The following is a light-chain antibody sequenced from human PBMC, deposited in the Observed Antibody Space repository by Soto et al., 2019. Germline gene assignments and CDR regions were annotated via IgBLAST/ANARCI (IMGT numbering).Light chain of an antibody. CDR2: AAS. CDR1: QSISSY. J-gene: IGKJ1*01. V-gene: IGKV1-17*01. Sequence: DIQMTQSPSSLSASVGDRVTITCRASQSISSYLNWYQLKPGKAPKLLIYAASSLQSGVPSRFSGSGSGTEFTLTISSLQPEDFATYYCLRHDLYPWTFGQGTKVDIK. CDR3: LRHDLYPWT.